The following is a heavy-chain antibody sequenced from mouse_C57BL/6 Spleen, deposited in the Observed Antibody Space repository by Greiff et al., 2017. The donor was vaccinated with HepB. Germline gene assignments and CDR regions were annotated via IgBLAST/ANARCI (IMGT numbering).Heavy chain of an antibody. CDR3: ARSGYAGNYFDY. J-gene: IGHJ2*01. CDR2: IYPGDGDT. V-gene: IGHV1-82*01. D-gene: IGHD3-1*01. Sequence: QVQLKESGPELVKPGASVKISCKASGYAFSSSWMNWVKQRPGKGLEWIGRIYPGDGDTNYNGKFKGKATLTADKSSSTAYMQLSSLTSEDSAVYFCARSGYAGNYFDYWGQGTTLTVSS. CDR1: GYAFSSSW.